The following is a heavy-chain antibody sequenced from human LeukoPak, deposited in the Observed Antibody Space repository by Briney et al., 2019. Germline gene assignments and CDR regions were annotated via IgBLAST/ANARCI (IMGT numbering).Heavy chain of an antibody. CDR1: GHTFTSYG. V-gene: IGHV1-18*01. J-gene: IGHJ6*02. CDR2: LSAYNGNT. CDR3: ARDSPVDYDFWSGYPNLYYGMDV. D-gene: IGHD3-3*01. Sequence: ASVKVSCKASGHTFTSYGISWVRQAPGQGLDWMGWLSAYNGNTNYAQKLQGRVTMTTDTSTSTAYMELRSLRSDDTAVYYCARDSPVDYDFWSGYPNLYYGMDVWGQGTTVTVSS.